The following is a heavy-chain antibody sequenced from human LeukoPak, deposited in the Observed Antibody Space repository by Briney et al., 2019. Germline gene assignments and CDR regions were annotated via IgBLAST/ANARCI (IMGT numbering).Heavy chain of an antibody. CDR1: GGSISSYY. J-gene: IGHJ4*02. CDR3: ARGYYDDRSGYCLDY. CDR2: LCYSGST. V-gene: IGHV4-59*01. Sequence: PSETLPLTCTVSGGSISSYYWSWIRQPPGKGLEWIGYLCYSGSTNYNPSLKSRVTISVDTSKNQFSLKLSSVTAADTALYYCARGYYDDRSGYCLDYWGQGTLVTVSS. D-gene: IGHD3-22*01.